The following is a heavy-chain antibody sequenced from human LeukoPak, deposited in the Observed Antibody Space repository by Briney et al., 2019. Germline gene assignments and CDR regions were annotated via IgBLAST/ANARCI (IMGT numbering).Heavy chain of an antibody. CDR1: GGSISSGGYS. J-gene: IGHJ4*02. CDR3: ARARRGLLIDY. D-gene: IGHD3-10*01. Sequence: SQTLSLTCTVSGGSISSGGYSWSWIRQPPGKGLEWIGYIYHSGSTYYNPSLKSRVTISVDRSKNQFSLKLSSVTAADTAVYYCARARRGLLIDYWGQGTLVTVSS. V-gene: IGHV4-30-2*01. CDR2: IYHSGST.